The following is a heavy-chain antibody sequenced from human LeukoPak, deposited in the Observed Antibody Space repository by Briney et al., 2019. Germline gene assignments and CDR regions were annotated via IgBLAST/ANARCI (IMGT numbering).Heavy chain of an antibody. Sequence: SETLSLTCAVYGGSFSGYYWSWIRQPPGKGLEWIGEINHSGSTNYNPSLKSRVTISVDTSKNQFSLKLSSVTAADTAVYYCARDYLRFRYSGSDANWFDPWGQGTLVTVSS. J-gene: IGHJ5*02. CDR1: GGSFSGYY. CDR3: ARDYLRFRYSGSDANWFDP. CDR2: INHSGST. V-gene: IGHV4-34*01. D-gene: IGHD1-26*01.